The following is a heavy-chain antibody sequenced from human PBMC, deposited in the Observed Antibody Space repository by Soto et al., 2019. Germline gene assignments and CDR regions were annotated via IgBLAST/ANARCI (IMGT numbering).Heavy chain of an antibody. CDR2: IYYSGST. Sequence: SETLSLTCTVSGGSISSGGYYWSWIRQHPGKGLEWIGYIYYSGSTYYNPSLKSRVTISVDTSKNQFSLKLSSVTAADTAVYYCARDQEWSALYYYGMDVWGQGTTVTVSS. D-gene: IGHD2-8*01. CDR1: GGSISSGGYY. V-gene: IGHV4-31*03. J-gene: IGHJ6*02. CDR3: ARDQEWSALYYYGMDV.